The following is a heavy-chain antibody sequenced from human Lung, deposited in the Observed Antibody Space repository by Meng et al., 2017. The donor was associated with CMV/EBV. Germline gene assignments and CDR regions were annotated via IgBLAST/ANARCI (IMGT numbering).Heavy chain of an antibody. Sequence: SGVGVGWIRQAPGKALEWLSLIYWNDDKRYSPFLKSRLTITKDTSKNQVVLTMTNMDLVDTATYYCAHRDSITGTSGSLGEYYFDYWGQGTLVTVSS. J-gene: IGHJ4*02. D-gene: IGHD1-7*01. CDR1: SGVG. CDR3: AHRDSITGTSGSLGEYYFDY. CDR2: IYWNDDK. V-gene: IGHV2-5*01.